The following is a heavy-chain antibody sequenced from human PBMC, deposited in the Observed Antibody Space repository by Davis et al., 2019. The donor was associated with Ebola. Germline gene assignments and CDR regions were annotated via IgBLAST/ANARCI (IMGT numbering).Heavy chain of an antibody. V-gene: IGHV4-59*01. J-gene: IGHJ5*02. CDR2: SHYSGST. Sequence: SETLSLTCTVSGGSISSYYWSWVRQPPGKGLEWIGYSHYSGSTNYNPSLKSRVTISVDTSKNQFSLKLSSVTAADTAVYYCARAYCSSTSCAGFDPWGQGTLVTVSS. CDR1: GGSISSYY. CDR3: ARAYCSSTSCAGFDP. D-gene: IGHD2-2*01.